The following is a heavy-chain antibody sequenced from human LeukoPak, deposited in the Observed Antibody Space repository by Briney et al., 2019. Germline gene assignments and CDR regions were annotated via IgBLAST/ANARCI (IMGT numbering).Heavy chain of an antibody. Sequence: GGSLRLSCVASGFTFSDFAMSWVRQTPGKRLEWVASTDGTGGDSYYADAVKGRFTISRDDSRDTLYLQMNSLKAEGTAVYYCAKDAFSYNGVFDPSDIWGQGTMVTVSS. CDR1: GFTFSDFA. D-gene: IGHD3-3*01. CDR2: TDGTGGDS. J-gene: IGHJ3*02. CDR3: AKDAFSYNGVFDPSDI. V-gene: IGHV3-23*01.